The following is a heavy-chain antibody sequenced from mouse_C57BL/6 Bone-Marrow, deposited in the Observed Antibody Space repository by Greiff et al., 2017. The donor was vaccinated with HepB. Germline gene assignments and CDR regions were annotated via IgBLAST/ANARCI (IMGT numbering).Heavy chain of an antibody. J-gene: IGHJ2*01. CDR2: IHPNSGST. CDR3: ARSLDGYYAFDY. Sequence: QVHVKQPGAELVKPGASVKLSCKASGYTFTSYWMHWVKQRPGQGLEWIGMIHPNSGSTNYNEKFKSKATLTVDKSSSTAYMQLSSLTSEDSAVYYCARSLDGYYAFDYWGQGTTLTVSS. V-gene: IGHV1-64*01. D-gene: IGHD2-3*01. CDR1: GYTFTSYW.